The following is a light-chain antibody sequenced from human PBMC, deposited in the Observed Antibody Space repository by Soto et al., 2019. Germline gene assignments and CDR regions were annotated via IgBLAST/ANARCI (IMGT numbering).Light chain of an antibody. CDR1: QSVNNY. CDR2: GAS. CDR3: QQYGSPLT. J-gene: IGKJ4*01. Sequence: EIVLTQSPGTGSLSRGERATLSCRASQSVNNYLAWYQQKPGQAPRLLTYGASSRATGIPDRFSGSGSGTDFTLTISRLETEDFAAYYCQQYGSPLTFGGGTKVDIK. V-gene: IGKV3-20*01.